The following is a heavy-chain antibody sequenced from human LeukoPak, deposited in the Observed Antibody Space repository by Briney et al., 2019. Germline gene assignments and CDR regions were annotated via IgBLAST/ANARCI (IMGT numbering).Heavy chain of an antibody. D-gene: IGHD4-17*01. CDR1: GGTFSSYA. CDR2: IIPMFGTA. Sequence: SVKVSCKASGGTFSSYATHWVRQAPGQGLEWMGGIIPMFGTANYAQKLQGRVTITADESTNTAYMELRSLRSEDTAVYYCATVYPNGDQSPYFYYYMDVWGKGTTVTISS. J-gene: IGHJ6*03. V-gene: IGHV1-69*13. CDR3: ATVYPNGDQSPYFYYYMDV.